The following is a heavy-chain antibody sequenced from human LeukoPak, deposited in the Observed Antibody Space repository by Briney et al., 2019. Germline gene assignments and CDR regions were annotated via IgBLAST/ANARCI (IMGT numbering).Heavy chain of an antibody. D-gene: IGHD4-17*01. CDR1: GGTFSSYA. CDR2: IIPMFGTA. Sequence: SVKVSCKASGGTFSSYATHWVRQAPGQGLEWMGGIIPMFGTANYAQKLQGRVTITADESTNTAYMELRSLRSEDTAVYYCATVYPNGDQSPYFYYYMDVWGKGTTVTISS. J-gene: IGHJ6*03. V-gene: IGHV1-69*13. CDR3: ATVYPNGDQSPYFYYYMDV.